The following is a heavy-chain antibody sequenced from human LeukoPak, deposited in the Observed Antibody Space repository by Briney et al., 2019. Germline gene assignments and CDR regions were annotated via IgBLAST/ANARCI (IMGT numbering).Heavy chain of an antibody. V-gene: IGHV4-39*07. Sequence: SETLSLTCTVSGGSISSSGYYWGWIRQPPGKGLEWIGSIYYSGSSYYNPSLQSRVSISVDTSKNQFSLKLSSVTAADTAVYYCARGPSEDFDYWGQGTLVTVSS. D-gene: IGHD6-6*01. CDR2: IYYSGSS. CDR1: GGSISSSGYY. J-gene: IGHJ4*02. CDR3: ARGPSEDFDY.